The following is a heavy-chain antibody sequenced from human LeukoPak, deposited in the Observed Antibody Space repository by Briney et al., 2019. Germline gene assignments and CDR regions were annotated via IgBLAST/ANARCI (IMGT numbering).Heavy chain of an antibody. CDR3: ARGRITIFGVVNPPY. CDR2: IYYSGST. J-gene: IGHJ4*02. CDR1: GGSISSSSYY. Sequence: SETLSLTCTVSGGSISSSSYYWGWIRQPPGKGLEWIVSIYYSGSTYYNPSLKSRVTISVDMFKNHFSLKLSSVTAADTAVYYCARGRITIFGVVNPPYWGQGTLVTVSS. V-gene: IGHV4-39*01. D-gene: IGHD3-3*01.